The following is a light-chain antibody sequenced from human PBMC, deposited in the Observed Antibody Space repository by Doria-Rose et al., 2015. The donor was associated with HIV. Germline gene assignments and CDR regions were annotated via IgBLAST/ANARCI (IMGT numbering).Light chain of an antibody. CDR3: HQYGTSWT. Sequence: TQSPGTLSLSPGERATLSCRASRSFSSTYLAWYQQKPGQAPSLLIYDGSTRATGIPDGFSASGSGTDFTLTINRLEPEDFALYYCHQYGTSWTFGQGIKVEI. J-gene: IGKJ1*01. V-gene: IGKV3-20*01. CDR1: RSFSSTY. CDR2: DGS.